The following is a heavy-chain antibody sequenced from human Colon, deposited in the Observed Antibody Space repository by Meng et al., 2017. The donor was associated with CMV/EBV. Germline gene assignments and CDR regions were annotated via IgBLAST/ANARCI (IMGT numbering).Heavy chain of an antibody. J-gene: IGHJ4*02. Sequence: GESLKISCVTSGFTFSAYNMDWVRQTPERGLEWVASITGNTDYIHYAASVTGRFTISRDNAKNSLSLQMNALRAEDTGVYFCARDPSFSSHVPYFDPWGQGTLVTVSS. CDR1: GFTFSAYN. D-gene: IGHD6-13*01. V-gene: IGHV3-21*01. CDR2: ITGNTDYI. CDR3: ARDPSFSSHVPYFDP.